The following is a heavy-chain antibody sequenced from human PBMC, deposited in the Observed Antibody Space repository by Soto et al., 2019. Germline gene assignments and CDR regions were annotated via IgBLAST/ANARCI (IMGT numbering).Heavy chain of an antibody. J-gene: IGHJ4*02. CDR2: ISNSGSTI. V-gene: IGHV3-11*01. D-gene: IGHD3-3*01. Sequence: QVQLVESGGGLVKPGESLRLSCAASGFTFSDHYVTWIRQAPGKGLEWVSYISNSGSTIYYADSVKGRFTISRDNADNSLYRQMNSLRAEDTAVYYCARFGEMTYKDWGQGTLVTVSS. CDR1: GFTFSDHY. CDR3: ARFGEMTYKD.